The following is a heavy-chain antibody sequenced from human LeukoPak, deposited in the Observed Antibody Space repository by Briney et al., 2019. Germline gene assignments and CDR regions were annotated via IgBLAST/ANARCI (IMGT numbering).Heavy chain of an antibody. D-gene: IGHD6-19*01. J-gene: IGHJ4*02. CDR2: IYYSGST. CDR1: GGSISSDSYY. V-gene: IGHV4-39*02. CDR3: AREDSSSGWYYFDY. Sequence: SETLSLTCTVSGGSISSDSYYWAWIRQPPGKGLEWIASIYYSGSTYYNPSLKSRVTISVDTSRNQFSLKLSSVTAADTAVYYCAREDSSSGWYYFDYWGQGTLVIVSS.